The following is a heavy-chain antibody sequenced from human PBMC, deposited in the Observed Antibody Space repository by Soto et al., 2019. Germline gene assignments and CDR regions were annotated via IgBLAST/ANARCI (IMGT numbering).Heavy chain of an antibody. CDR2: IYWDEDQ. Sequence: QITLKESGPTLVKPTQTLTLTCTFSGFSLSTSGVGVGWIRQPPGKALEWLALIYWDEDQRYSPSLESRLTITKDTFKHQVVLTMTNMDPVDTATYYCAHVNRLKVYAIPRRWFDPCGQGTLVTVSS. V-gene: IGHV2-5*02. CDR3: AHVNRLKVYAIPRRWFDP. D-gene: IGHD2-8*01. CDR1: GFSLSTSGVG. J-gene: IGHJ5*02.